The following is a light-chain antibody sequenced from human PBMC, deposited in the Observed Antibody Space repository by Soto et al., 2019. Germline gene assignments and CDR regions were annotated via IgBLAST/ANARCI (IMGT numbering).Light chain of an antibody. CDR1: QSLLHSTGYNF. CDR3: MQALQPPPIT. J-gene: IGKJ5*01. Sequence: DIVMTQSPLSLPVTPGEPASISCRSSQSLLHSTGYNFLDWYLQKPGQSPQLLISLASNRASGGPARFSGSGSGTDFTLEISRVEAEDVGIYYCMQALQPPPITFGQGTRLEIK. V-gene: IGKV2-28*01. CDR2: LAS.